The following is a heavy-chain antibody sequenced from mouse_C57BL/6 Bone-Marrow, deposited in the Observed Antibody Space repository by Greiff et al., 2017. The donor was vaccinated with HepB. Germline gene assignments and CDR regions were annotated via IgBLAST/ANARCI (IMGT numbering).Heavy chain of an antibody. J-gene: IGHJ2*01. CDR3: AREGYDYVDY. CDR1: GYSITSGYY. D-gene: IGHD2-4*01. CDR2: ISYDGSN. Sequence: DVKLQESGPGLVKPSQSLSLTCSVTGYSITSGYYWNWIRQFPGNKLEWMGYISYDGSNNYNPSLKNRISITRDTSKNQFFLKLNSVTTEDTATYYCAREGYDYVDYWGQGTTLTVSS. V-gene: IGHV3-6*01.